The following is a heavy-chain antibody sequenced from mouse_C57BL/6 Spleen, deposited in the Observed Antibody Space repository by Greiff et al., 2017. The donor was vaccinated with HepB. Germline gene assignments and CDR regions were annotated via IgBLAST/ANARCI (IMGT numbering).Heavy chain of an antibody. J-gene: IGHJ1*03. CDR3: ARKVVATGNYWYFDV. CDR2: ISSGSSTI. V-gene: IGHV5-17*01. Sequence: VQLQQSGGGLVKPGGSLKLSCAASGFTFSDYGMHWVRQAPEKGLEWVAYISSGSSTIYYADTVKGRFTISRDNAKNTLFLQMTSLRSEDTAMYYCARKVVATGNYWYFDVWGTGTTVTVSS. CDR1: GFTFSDYG. D-gene: IGHD1-1*01.